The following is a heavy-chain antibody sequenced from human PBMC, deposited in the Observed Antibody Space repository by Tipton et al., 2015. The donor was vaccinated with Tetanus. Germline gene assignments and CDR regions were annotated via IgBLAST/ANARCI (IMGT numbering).Heavy chain of an antibody. Sequence: TLSLTCAVSGGLLSTGGYSWGWIRQTPGQGLEWIGYVYHTGSTYYNPSLRGRVTISTVGSKNHVSLRLTSVTAADTGVYYCARALKQLVRVGDYWGQGTVVTVSS. V-gene: IGHV4-30-2*01. J-gene: IGHJ4*02. CDR2: VYHTGST. CDR1: GGLLSTGGYS. CDR3: ARALKQLVRVGDY. D-gene: IGHD6-6*01.